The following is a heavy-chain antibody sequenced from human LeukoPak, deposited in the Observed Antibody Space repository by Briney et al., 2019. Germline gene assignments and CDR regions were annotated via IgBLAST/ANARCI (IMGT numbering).Heavy chain of an antibody. J-gene: IGHJ5*02. CDR2: IIPIFGTA. CDR3: ARKTVVVPAAILGWFDP. D-gene: IGHD2-2*01. Sequence: RASVKVSCKAAGGTFSSYAISWVRQAPGQGLEWMGGIIPIFGTANYAQKFQGRVTITADEFTSTAYMELSSMRSEDTAVYYCARKTVVVPAAILGWFDPWGQGTLVTVSS. CDR1: GGTFSSYA. V-gene: IGHV1-69*13.